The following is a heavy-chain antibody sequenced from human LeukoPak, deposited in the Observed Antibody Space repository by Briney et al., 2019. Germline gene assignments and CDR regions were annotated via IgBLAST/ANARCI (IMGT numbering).Heavy chain of an antibody. Sequence: GGSLRLSCAAPGFTFSSYAMSWVRPAPGEGLWWVSAISGSGGSTYYADSVKGRFTIPRDNSKNSLYLQMNSLRAEDTAVYYCAKARTGTTYFDYWGQGTLVTVSS. CDR2: ISGSGGST. D-gene: IGHD1-1*01. J-gene: IGHJ4*02. V-gene: IGHV3-23*01. CDR1: GFTFSSYA. CDR3: AKARTGTTYFDY.